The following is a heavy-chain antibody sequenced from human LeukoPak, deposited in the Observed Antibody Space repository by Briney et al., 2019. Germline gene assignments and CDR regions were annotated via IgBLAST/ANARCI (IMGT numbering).Heavy chain of an antibody. J-gene: IGHJ4*02. CDR1: GFTFSSYH. V-gene: IGHV3-48*01. Sequence: QTGGSLRLSCAASGFTFSSYHMNWVRQAPGKGLEWLSYIQSTSGSIYYADSVKGRFTISRDNAKNSLYLQMNSLRAEDTAVYYCSRVVQDVTGADYWGQGTLVVVSS. D-gene: IGHD3-9*01. CDR2: IQSTSGSI. CDR3: SRVVQDVTGADY.